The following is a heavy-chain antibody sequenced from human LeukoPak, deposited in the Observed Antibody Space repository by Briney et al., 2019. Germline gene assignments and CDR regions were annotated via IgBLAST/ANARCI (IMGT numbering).Heavy chain of an antibody. J-gene: IGHJ4*02. CDR3: ARNAGYSSSWYPSDY. CDR2: ISSSSTTI. V-gene: IGHV3-48*04. D-gene: IGHD6-13*01. CDR1: GFTFNSFS. Sequence: GGSLRLSCAASGFTFNSFSMNWVRQAPGKGLEWVSYISSSSTTIHYVDSVKGRFTISRDNAKNSLYLQMNSLRAEDTAVYYCARNAGYSSSWYPSDYWGQGTLVTVSS.